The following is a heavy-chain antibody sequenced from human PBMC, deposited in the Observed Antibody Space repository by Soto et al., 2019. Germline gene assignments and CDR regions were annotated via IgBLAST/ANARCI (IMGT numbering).Heavy chain of an antibody. CDR3: ARDGCSSTSCYGDYYYMDV. Sequence: QVQLVQSGAEVKKPGASVKVSCKASGYTLTGYYMHWVRQAPGQGLEWMGWINPNSGGTNYAQKFQGWVTMTRDTSISTAYMELSRLRSDDTAVYYCARDGCSSTSCYGDYYYMDVWGKGTTVTVSS. V-gene: IGHV1-2*04. CDR1: GYTLTGYY. J-gene: IGHJ6*03. D-gene: IGHD2-2*01. CDR2: INPNSGGT.